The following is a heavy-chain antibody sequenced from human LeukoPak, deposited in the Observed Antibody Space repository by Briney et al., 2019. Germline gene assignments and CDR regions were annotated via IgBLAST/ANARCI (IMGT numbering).Heavy chain of an antibody. CDR2: IYYSGST. D-gene: IGHD5-18*01. CDR1: GGSVSSGSYY. V-gene: IGHV4-61*01. Sequence: SETLSLTCTVSGGSVSSGSYYWSWIRQPPGKGLEWIGYIYYSGSTNYNPSLKSRVTISVDTSENQFSLKLSSVTAADTAVYYCARDRGYSYGPFDYWGQGTLVTVSS. J-gene: IGHJ4*02. CDR3: ARDRGYSYGPFDY.